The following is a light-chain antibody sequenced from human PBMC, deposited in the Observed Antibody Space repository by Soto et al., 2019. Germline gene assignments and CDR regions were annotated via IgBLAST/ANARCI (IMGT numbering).Light chain of an antibody. Sequence: QSALTQPVSVSGSPGQSITISCTGTSSDVGAYNYVSWFQQYPGKAPKLMIYDVSNRPSGVSNRFSGSKSGNTASLTISGLQAEDEADYYCCSYTSSSTYVFGTGTKVTVL. CDR1: SSDVGAYNY. J-gene: IGLJ1*01. CDR2: DVS. CDR3: CSYTSSSTYV. V-gene: IGLV2-14*01.